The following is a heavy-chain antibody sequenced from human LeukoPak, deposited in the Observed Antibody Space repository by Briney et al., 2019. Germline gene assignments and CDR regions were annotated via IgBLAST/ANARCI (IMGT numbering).Heavy chain of an antibody. CDR3: ASEETGDGYNPKY. J-gene: IGHJ4*02. D-gene: IGHD5-24*01. CDR2: IIPILGIA. V-gene: IGHV1-69*04. Sequence: SVKVSCKASGGTFSSYAISWVRQAPGQGLEWMGRIIPILGIANYAQKFQGRVTITADKSTSTAYMELSSLRSEDTAVYYCASEETGDGYNPKYWGQGTLATVSS. CDR1: GGTFSSYA.